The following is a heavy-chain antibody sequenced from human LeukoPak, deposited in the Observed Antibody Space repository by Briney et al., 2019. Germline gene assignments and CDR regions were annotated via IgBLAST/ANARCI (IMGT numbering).Heavy chain of an antibody. V-gene: IGHV4-59*01. CDR3: ARNDVWSGYYIY. D-gene: IGHD3-3*01. CDR1: GGSISGYY. J-gene: IGHJ4*02. Sequence: SETLSLTCTVSGGSISGYYWSWIRQPPGKGLEWIGYIYYSGSTNYNPSLKSRVTISVDTSKNQFSLKLSSVTAADTAVYYCARNDVWSGYYIYWGQGTVVTVSS. CDR2: IYYSGST.